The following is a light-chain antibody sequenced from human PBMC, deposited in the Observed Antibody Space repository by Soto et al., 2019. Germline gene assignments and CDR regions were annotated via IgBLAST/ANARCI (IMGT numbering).Light chain of an antibody. CDR2: GAS. Sequence: EVVMTQSPATLSVSPGERVTLACRASQSVGNDLAWYQQTRGQAPRLLVYGASTTATGIPGRFSGSRSGTEFTLTIDSLQFEDFAIYYWQQYNDGPPWTFGQGTILEIK. J-gene: IGKJ1*01. CDR1: QSVGND. V-gene: IGKV3D-15*01. CDR3: QQYNDGPPWT.